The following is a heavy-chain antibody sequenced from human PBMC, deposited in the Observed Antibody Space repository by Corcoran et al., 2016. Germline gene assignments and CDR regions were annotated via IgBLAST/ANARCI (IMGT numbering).Heavy chain of an antibody. CDR2: ISYDGSNK. D-gene: IGHD6-25*01. J-gene: IGHJ4*02. CDR3: AKDLSGGGAAY. V-gene: IGHV3-30*18. Sequence: QVQLVESGGGVVQPGRSLRLSCAASGFTFSSYGMHWVRQAPVKGLEWVAVISYDGSNKYYADSVKGRFTISRDNHKNTLYLQRNSPRAEDKAVYYCAKDLSGGGAAYWGQGTLVTVSS. CDR1: GFTFSSYG.